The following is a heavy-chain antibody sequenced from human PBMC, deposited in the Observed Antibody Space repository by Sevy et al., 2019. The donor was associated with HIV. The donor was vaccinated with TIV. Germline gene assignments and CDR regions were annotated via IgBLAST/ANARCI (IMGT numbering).Heavy chain of an antibody. V-gene: IGHV1-46*02. Sequence: ASVKVSCKASGYNFNNYYMHWVRQAPGQGLEWMGVINPSGGSTSYPQKFQGRVTVTSDTSTSTVYMELSSLRSQDTAVYYCARGDYYDYSGPGYWGQGTLVTVSS. J-gene: IGHJ4*02. CDR1: GYNFNNYY. D-gene: IGHD3-22*01. CDR2: INPSGGST. CDR3: ARGDYYDYSGPGY.